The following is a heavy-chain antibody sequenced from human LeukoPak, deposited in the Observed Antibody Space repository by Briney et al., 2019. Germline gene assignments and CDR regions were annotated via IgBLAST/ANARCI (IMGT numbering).Heavy chain of an antibody. CDR2: IHYSGST. J-gene: IGHJ3*02. V-gene: IGHV4-61*05. D-gene: IGHD3-10*01. Sequence: SETLSLTCTVSGGSISSSSYYWGWIRQPPGKGLEWIGYIHYSGSTHYNPSLKSRVTISVDTSKNQFSLKLSSVTAADTAVYYCARSLYYYGSDSFDIWGQGTMVTVSS. CDR3: ARSLYYYGSDSFDI. CDR1: GGSISSSSYY.